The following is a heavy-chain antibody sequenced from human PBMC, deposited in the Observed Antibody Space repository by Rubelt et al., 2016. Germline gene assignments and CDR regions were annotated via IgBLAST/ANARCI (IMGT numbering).Heavy chain of an antibody. CDR3: AEHGVDQKIYGQFDY. D-gene: IGHD3-10*01. CDR1: GFTFSSYA. J-gene: IGHJ4*02. Sequence: EVQLVESGGGLVQPGGSLRLSCAASGFTFSSYALSWVRQAPGTGLEWVSAISGSGTSTYYADSVKGRFTISRDNSKNTLYLQMNSLRAEDTAVYYCAEHGVDQKIYGQFDYWGQGTLVTVSS. CDR2: ISGSGTST. V-gene: IGHV3-23*04.